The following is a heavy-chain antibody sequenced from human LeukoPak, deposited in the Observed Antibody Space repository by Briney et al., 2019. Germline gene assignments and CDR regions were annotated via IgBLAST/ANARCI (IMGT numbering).Heavy chain of an antibody. D-gene: IGHD6-13*01. CDR2: INPFSGGT. V-gene: IGHV1-2*04. CDR3: ARGYSSSLSFFDY. Sequence: ASLQVSCKASGYSFTDYYIHWVRQAPGQGLEWMGWINPFSGGTKYAQKFQGWVTMTRDTSISTAYMELSRLTSDDTAVYYCARGYSSSLSFFDYWGQGTLVTVSS. CDR1: GYSFTDYY. J-gene: IGHJ4*02.